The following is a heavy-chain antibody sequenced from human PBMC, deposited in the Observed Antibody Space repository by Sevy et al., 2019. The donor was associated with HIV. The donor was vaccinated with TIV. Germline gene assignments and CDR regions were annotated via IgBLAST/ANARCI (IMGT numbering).Heavy chain of an antibody. V-gene: IGHV3-23*01. CDR1: GFTFSSYA. CDR3: AKGSGWNDDPDDAFDI. CDR2: ISGSGGST. D-gene: IGHD1-1*01. Sequence: GGSLRLSCAASGFTFSSYAMSWVRQAPGKGLEWVSAISGSGGSTYYADSVKGRFTISRDNSKNTLYLQMNSLRAEDTAVYYCAKGSGWNDDPDDAFDIWGQGTMVTVSS. J-gene: IGHJ3*02.